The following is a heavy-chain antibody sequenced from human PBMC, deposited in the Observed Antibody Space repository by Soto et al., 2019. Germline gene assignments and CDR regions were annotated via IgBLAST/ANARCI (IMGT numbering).Heavy chain of an antibody. Sequence: GSGPTLVNPTQTLTLTCSVSGFSLNTGGLGVGWIRQPPGKVLEWHALIYWDDDKRYSPSLRNRLSISKDTSNNLVVFTMTNMDPVDTATYYCIHSRCGGDCLRSYSSHYYYGLDVWGQGTTVTVSS. CDR2: IYWDDDK. CDR3: IHSRCGGDCLRSYSSHYYYGLDV. J-gene: IGHJ6*02. D-gene: IGHD2-21*02. V-gene: IGHV2-5*02. CDR1: GFSLNTGGLG.